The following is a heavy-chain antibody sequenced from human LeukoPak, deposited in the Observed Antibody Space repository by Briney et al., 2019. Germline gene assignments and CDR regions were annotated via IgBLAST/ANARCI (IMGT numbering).Heavy chain of an antibody. D-gene: IGHD5-18*01. CDR2: IIPIFGTA. J-gene: IGHJ4*02. CDR1: GGTFSSYA. Sequence: SVKVSCKASGGTFSSYAISWVRQAPGQGLEWMGGIIPIFGTANYAQKFQGRVTITADESTSTAYMELSSLRSEDTAVYYCALTRGYSYANDYWGQGTLVTVSS. V-gene: IGHV1-69*13. CDR3: ALTRGYSYANDY.